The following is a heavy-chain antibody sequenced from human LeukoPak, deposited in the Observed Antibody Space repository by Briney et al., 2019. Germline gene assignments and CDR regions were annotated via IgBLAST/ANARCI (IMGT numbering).Heavy chain of an antibody. Sequence: PSETLSLTCTVSGGSISSSSYYWSWIRQPAGKGLEWIGRIYTSGSTNYNPSLKSRVTISVDTSKNQFSLKLSSVTAADTAVYYCARGGSSGWGDYYYYMDVWGKGTTVTISS. CDR1: GGSISSSSYY. J-gene: IGHJ6*03. CDR2: IYTSGST. CDR3: ARGGSSGWGDYYYYMDV. V-gene: IGHV4-61*02. D-gene: IGHD6-19*01.